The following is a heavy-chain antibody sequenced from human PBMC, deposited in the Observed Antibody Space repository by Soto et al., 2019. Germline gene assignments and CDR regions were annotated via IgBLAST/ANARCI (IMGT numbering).Heavy chain of an antibody. V-gene: IGHV4-31*03. CDR2: IYYSGST. D-gene: IGHD5-12*01. CDR3: ARAKATIGWYYYYGMDV. J-gene: IGHJ6*02. Sequence: SETLSLTCTVSGGSISRGGYYWIWIRQHPGKGLEWIGYIYYSGSTYYNPSLKSRVTISVDTSKNQFSLKLSSVTAADTAVYYCARAKATIGWYYYYGMDVWGQGTTVTVSS. CDR1: GGSISRGGYY.